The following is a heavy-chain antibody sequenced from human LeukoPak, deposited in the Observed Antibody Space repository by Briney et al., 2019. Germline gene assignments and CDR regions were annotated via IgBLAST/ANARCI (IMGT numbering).Heavy chain of an antibody. J-gene: IGHJ5*01. CDR3: ARVRLSGSGFDS. V-gene: IGHV1-8*01. Sequence: ASVKVSCKTFGYTFSSYDITWVRQAPGHGLEWMGEMNPNRAKTAYHQKFLGRVTMTWNTSVNTAYMELTSLTSEDTAVYYCARVRLSGSGFDSWGQGTPATVSS. CDR1: GYTFSSYD. CDR2: MNPNRAKT.